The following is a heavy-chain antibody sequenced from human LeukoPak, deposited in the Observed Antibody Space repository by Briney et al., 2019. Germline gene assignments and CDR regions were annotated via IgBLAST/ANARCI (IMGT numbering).Heavy chain of an antibody. Sequence: KPSETLSLTCTVSGGSISSYYWSWVRQPPGKGLEWIGNVYYSGSTNYNPSLRSRVTISVDTSKNQFSLKLTSVTAADTAVYFCASLPLLYSSSTTPAYYFDYWGQGTLVTVSS. J-gene: IGHJ4*02. CDR3: ASLPLLYSSSTTPAYYFDY. CDR1: GGSISSYY. D-gene: IGHD6-6*01. V-gene: IGHV4-59*08. CDR2: VYYSGST.